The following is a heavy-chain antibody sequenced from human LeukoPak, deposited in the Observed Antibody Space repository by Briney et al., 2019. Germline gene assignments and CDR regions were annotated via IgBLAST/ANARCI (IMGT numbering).Heavy chain of an antibody. V-gene: IGHV3-7*03. D-gene: IGHD1-26*01. CDR2: INQEGREE. CDR1: GFTFSSYW. CDR3: ARDLVGATD. Sequence: GGSLRLSCAASGFTFSSYWMSWVRQAPGKGLEWVANINQEGREEYYVDSVKGRFTISRDNAKNSLYLQMNNLRAEDTAVYFRARDLVGATDWGQGTLVTVSS. J-gene: IGHJ4*02.